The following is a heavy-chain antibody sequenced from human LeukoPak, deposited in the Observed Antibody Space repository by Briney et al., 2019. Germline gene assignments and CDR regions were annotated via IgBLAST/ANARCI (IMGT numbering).Heavy chain of an antibody. J-gene: IGHJ3*02. CDR3: AREATSGYSYGEGAFDI. Sequence: ASVKVSCKASGYTFTGYYMHWVRQAPGQGLEWMGWINPNSGGTNYAQKFQGRVTMTRDTSISTAYIELSRLRSDDTAVYYCAREATSGYSYGEGAFDIWGQGTMVTVSS. CDR1: GYTFTGYY. V-gene: IGHV1-2*02. CDR2: INPNSGGT. D-gene: IGHD5-18*01.